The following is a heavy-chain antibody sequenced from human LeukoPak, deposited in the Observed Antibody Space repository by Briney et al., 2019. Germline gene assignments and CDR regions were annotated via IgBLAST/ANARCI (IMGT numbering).Heavy chain of an antibody. V-gene: IGHV3-30-3*01. Sequence: GGSLRLSCAASGFTFSSYAMHWVRQAPGKGLEWVAVISYDGSNKYYADSVKGRSTISRDNSKNTLYLQMNSLRAEDTAVYYCAREARGSYYFDYWGQGTLVTVSS. CDR1: GFTFSSYA. J-gene: IGHJ4*02. CDR2: ISYDGSNK. CDR3: AREARGSYYFDY.